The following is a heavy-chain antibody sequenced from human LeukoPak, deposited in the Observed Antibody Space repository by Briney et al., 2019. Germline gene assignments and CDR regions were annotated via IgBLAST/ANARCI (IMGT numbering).Heavy chain of an antibody. D-gene: IGHD3-10*01. J-gene: IGHJ5*02. CDR2: INQDGTTK. V-gene: IGHV3-7*03. CDR1: GFTFSSYD. CDR3: ATLFSTHGSGLFAP. Sequence: GGSLRLSCAASGFTFSSYDMSWVRQAPGKGLEVVANINQDGTTKYYVDSVTGRFTIFRDNAKNSLFLEMSSPRVDDTAVYYCATLFSTHGSGLFAPWGPGTLVTVSS.